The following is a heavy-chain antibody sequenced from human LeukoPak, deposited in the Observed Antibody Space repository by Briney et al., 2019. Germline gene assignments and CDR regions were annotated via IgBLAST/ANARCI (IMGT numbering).Heavy chain of an antibody. V-gene: IGHV3-21*01. D-gene: IGHD2-21*02. J-gene: IGHJ4*02. CDR2: ISGGSRSI. CDR1: GFTFSDYT. CDR3: ARDYFYCGGDCFVDY. Sequence: GGALRLSCAASGFTFSDYTMNWVRQAPGKGGEWVSFISGGSRSIYYADSVKGRFTISRDNAKNSLYLQVNSLRAEDTAVYYCARDYFYCGGDCFVDYWGQGTLGTVSS.